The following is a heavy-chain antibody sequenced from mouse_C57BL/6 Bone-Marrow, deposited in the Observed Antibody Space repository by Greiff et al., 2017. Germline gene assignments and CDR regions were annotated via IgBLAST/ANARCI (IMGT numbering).Heavy chain of an antibody. CDR3: ARGSSGYRWFAY. V-gene: IGHV1-54*01. D-gene: IGHD3-2*02. J-gene: IGHJ3*01. CDR2: INPGSGGT. CDR1: GYAFTNYL. Sequence: QVQLQQSGAELVRPGTSVKVSCKASGYAFTNYLIEWVKQRPGQGLEWIGVINPGSGGTNYNEKFKGKATLTADKSSSTAYMQLSSLTSEDSAVYFCARGSSGYRWFAYWGQGTLVTVSA.